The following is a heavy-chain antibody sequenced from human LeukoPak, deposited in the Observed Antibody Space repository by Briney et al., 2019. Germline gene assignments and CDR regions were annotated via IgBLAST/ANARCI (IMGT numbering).Heavy chain of an antibody. Sequence: ASVKVSCEASGYSFTSYGITWVRQAPGQGLEWMGWISGYKGITNSTYAQKFQGRVTMTTDTSMSTAYMELRSLRSDDTAVYYCARCSGNLHSPPHYSMDVWGKGTTVAVSS. J-gene: IGHJ6*03. CDR2: ISGYKGIT. V-gene: IGHV1-18*01. D-gene: IGHD3-10*02. CDR1: GYSFTSYG. CDR3: ARCSGNLHSPPHYSMDV.